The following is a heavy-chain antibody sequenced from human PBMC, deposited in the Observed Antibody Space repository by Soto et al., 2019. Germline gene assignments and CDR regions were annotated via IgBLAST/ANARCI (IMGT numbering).Heavy chain of an antibody. CDR3: ATAISSPFSNFDY. CDR1: GFTFSTYW. CDR2: IKEDASEE. Sequence: EVQLVQSGGDLVQPGGSLRLSCVASGFTFSTYWMTWVRQAPGMGLEWVAGIKEDASEELYVDSVKGRFSVSRDNAKNSLYLQLNSLSAEDTAVYYCATAISSPFSNFDYWVQGSLVTVSS. V-gene: IGHV3-7*01. D-gene: IGHD2-2*01. J-gene: IGHJ4*02.